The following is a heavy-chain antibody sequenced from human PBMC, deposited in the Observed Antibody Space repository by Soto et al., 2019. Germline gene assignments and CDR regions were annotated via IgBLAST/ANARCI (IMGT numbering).Heavy chain of an antibody. CDR3: QVTLGY. CDR1: GFTFSNVW. J-gene: IGHJ4*02. CDR2: IKRITDGGTT. D-gene: IGHD2-21*02. Sequence: VGSLRLSCAASGFTFSNVWMSWVRQAPGKGLEWVGRIKRITDGGTTEYAAPVKGRFTISRDDSKNTLYLQMNSLKTEDTAVYYCQVTLGYWGQGTLVTVSS. V-gene: IGHV3-15*01.